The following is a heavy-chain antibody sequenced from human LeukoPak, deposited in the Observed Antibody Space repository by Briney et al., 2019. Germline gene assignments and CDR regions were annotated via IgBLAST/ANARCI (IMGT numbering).Heavy chain of an antibody. CDR3: ARHLEMATMAYYFDY. Sequence: ASVKVSCKASGYTFTGYYMHWVRQAPGQGLEWMGWINPNSGGTNYAQKFQGRVTMTRDTSISTAYMELSRLRSDDTAVYYCARHLEMATMAYYFDYWGQGTLVTVSS. V-gene: IGHV1-2*02. CDR1: GYTFTGYY. D-gene: IGHD5-24*01. CDR2: INPNSGGT. J-gene: IGHJ4*02.